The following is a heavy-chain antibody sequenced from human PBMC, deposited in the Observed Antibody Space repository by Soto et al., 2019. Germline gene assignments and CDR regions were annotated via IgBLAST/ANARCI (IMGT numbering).Heavy chain of an antibody. V-gene: IGHV1-46*01. J-gene: IGHJ4*02. CDR1: GYTFSTYY. D-gene: IGHD3-16*01. CDR3: ARALGGGFWAY. CDR2: INPGSGAT. Sequence: QVQLVQSGAEVKQPGASVKVSCKAAGYTFSTYYMHWVRQAPGKGLEWMGVINPGSGATTYTQKFQDRVTVTRDTCTSTVYMELSSLKSEDTAIYYCARALGGGFWAYWVQGTLITVSS.